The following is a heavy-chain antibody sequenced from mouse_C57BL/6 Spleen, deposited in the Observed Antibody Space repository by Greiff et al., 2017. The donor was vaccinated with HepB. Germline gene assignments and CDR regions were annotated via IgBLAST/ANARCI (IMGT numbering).Heavy chain of an antibody. J-gene: IGHJ3*01. Sequence: VQLQQPGAELVRPGTSVKLSCKASGYTFTSYWMHWVKQRPGQGLEWIGVIDPSDSYTNYNQKFKGKATLTVDTSSSTAYMQLSSLTSEDSAVYYCARVLYDGYLFAYWGQGTLVTVSA. CDR3: ARVLYDGYLFAY. V-gene: IGHV1-59*01. CDR1: GYTFTSYW. D-gene: IGHD2-3*01. CDR2: IDPSDSYT.